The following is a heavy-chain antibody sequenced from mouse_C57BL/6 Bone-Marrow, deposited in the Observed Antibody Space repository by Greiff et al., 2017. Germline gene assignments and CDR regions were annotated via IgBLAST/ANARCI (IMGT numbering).Heavy chain of an antibody. Sequence: QVQLKESGAELVKPGASVKISCKASGYAFSSYWMNWVKQRPGKGLEWIGQIYPGDGDTNYNGKFKGKATLTADKSSSTAYMQLSSLTSEDSAVYVCARTYDGYLTFAYWGQGTLVTVSA. J-gene: IGHJ3*01. CDR2: IYPGDGDT. V-gene: IGHV1-80*01. CDR3: ARTYDGYLTFAY. CDR1: GYAFSSYW. D-gene: IGHD2-3*01.